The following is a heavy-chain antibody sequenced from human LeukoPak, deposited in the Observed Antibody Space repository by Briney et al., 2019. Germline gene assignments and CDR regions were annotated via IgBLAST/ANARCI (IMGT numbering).Heavy chain of an antibody. CDR3: AKDRSTIHGGFDY. V-gene: IGHV3-33*06. CDR1: GFTFSSYG. J-gene: IGHJ4*02. D-gene: IGHD2/OR15-2a*01. CDR2: IWYDGSNK. Sequence: PGGSLRLSCAASGFTFSSYGMHWVRQAPAKGLEWVAVIWYDGSNKYYADSVKGRFTISRDNSKNTLYLQMNSLRAEDTAVYYCAKDRSTIHGGFDYWGQGTLVTVSS.